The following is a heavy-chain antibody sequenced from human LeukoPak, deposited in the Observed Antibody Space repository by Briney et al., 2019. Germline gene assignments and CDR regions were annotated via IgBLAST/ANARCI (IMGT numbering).Heavy chain of an antibody. CDR2: ISYDGSNK. D-gene: IGHD3-3*01. J-gene: IGHJ6*03. Sequence: GRSLRLSCAASGFTFSSYGMHWVRQAPGKGLEWVAVISYDGSNKYYADSVKGRFTISRDNSKNTLYLQMNSLRAEGTAVYYCARASTRHYDFWSGYYTGIRTMDYYYYMDVWGKGTTVTVSS. CDR3: ARASTRHYDFWSGYYTGIRTMDYYYYMDV. CDR1: GFTFSSYG. V-gene: IGHV3-30*03.